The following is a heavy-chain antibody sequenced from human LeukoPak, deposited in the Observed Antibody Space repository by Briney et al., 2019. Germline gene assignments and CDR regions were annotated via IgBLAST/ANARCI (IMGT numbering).Heavy chain of an antibody. V-gene: IGHV1-24*01. CDR3: ATSLLYSSSWDY. CDR1: GYTLTKLS. J-gene: IGHJ4*02. Sequence: ASVKVSCKVSGYTLTKLSMHWVRQAPGKGLEWMGGFDPEDGETIYAQKFQGRVTMTEDTSTDTAYMELSSLRSEDTAVYYCATSLLYSSSWDYWGQGTLVTVSS. CDR2: FDPEDGET. D-gene: IGHD6-13*01.